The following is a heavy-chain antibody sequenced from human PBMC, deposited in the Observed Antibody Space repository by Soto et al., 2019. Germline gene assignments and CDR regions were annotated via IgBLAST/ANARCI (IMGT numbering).Heavy chain of an antibody. Sequence: GASVKVSCKASGGTFSSYTISWVRQAPGQGLEWMGRIIPILGIANYAQKFQGRVTITADKSTSTAYMELSSLRSEDTAVYYCAGAVVVPEDILLYYYMDVWGKGTTVTVSS. V-gene: IGHV1-69*02. J-gene: IGHJ6*03. CDR3: AGAVVVPEDILLYYYMDV. CDR2: IIPILGIA. CDR1: GGTFSSYT. D-gene: IGHD2-2*01.